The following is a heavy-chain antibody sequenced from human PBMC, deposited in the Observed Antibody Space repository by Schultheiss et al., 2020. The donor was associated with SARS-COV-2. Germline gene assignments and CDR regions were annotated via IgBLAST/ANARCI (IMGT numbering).Heavy chain of an antibody. D-gene: IGHD3-10*01. CDR2: INPNSGGT. CDR3: ARGVHYGSGSWAYYYYGMDV. J-gene: IGHJ6*02. Sequence: SVKVSCKASGGTLSSYAITWVRQAPGQGLEWMGWINPNSGGTNYAQKFQGRVTITADKSTSTAYMELSSLRSEDTAVYYCARGVHYGSGSWAYYYYGMDVWGQGTMVTVSS. V-gene: IGHV1-69*10. CDR1: GGTLSSYA.